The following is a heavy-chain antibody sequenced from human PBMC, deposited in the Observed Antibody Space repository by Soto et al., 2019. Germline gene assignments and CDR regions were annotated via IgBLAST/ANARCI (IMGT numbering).Heavy chain of an antibody. Sequence: ASVKVSCKASGYTFTSYGSSWARQAPGQGLEWMGWISAYNGNTNYAQKLQGRVTMTTDTSTSTAYMELRSLRSDDTAVYYCARDWWTGYCSGGSCYCDYWGQGTLVTVSS. V-gene: IGHV1-18*01. CDR2: ISAYNGNT. CDR1: GYTFTSYG. CDR3: ARDWWTGYCSGGSCYCDY. J-gene: IGHJ4*02. D-gene: IGHD2-15*01.